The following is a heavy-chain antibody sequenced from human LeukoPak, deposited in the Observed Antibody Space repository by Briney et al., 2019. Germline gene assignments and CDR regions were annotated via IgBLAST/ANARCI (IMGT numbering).Heavy chain of an antibody. CDR3: ARESIAARRCLDY. Sequence: GGSLSLSCAASGFTFSSYAMHWVRQAPGKGLEWVSSISSISYIYYADSVKGRFTISRDNAKNSLYLQMNSLRAEDTAVYYCARESIAARRCLDYWGQGTLVTVSS. CDR2: ISSISYI. D-gene: IGHD6-6*01. CDR1: GFTFSSYA. V-gene: IGHV3-21*01. J-gene: IGHJ4*02.